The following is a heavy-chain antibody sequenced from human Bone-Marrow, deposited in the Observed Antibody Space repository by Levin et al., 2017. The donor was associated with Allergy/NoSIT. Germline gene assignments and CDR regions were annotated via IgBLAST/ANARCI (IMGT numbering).Heavy chain of an antibody. CDR1: GFTFSSDG. CDR3: ARRGSESYFGYLDV. V-gene: IGHV3-33*01. Sequence: GGSLRLSCAASGFTFSSDGMHWVRQVPGKGLEWVAIIWYDGSQTYYADSVKGRFTISRDNSKNTLYLQMNSLRAEDTAVYYCARRGSESYFGYLDVWGKVTTVIVSS. D-gene: IGHD3-10*01. J-gene: IGHJ6*03. CDR2: IWYDGSQT.